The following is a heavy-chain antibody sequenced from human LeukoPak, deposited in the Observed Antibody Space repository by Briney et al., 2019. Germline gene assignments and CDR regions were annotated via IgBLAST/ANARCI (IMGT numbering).Heavy chain of an antibody. Sequence: GGTLRLSCAASGFTFSSYGMHWVRQAPGKGLEWVAFIRYDGSNKYYADSVKGRFTISRDNSKNTLYLQMNSLRVEDTAVYYCAKAGLERRFFYYYMDVWGKGTTVTVSS. CDR2: IRYDGSNK. J-gene: IGHJ6*03. D-gene: IGHD1-1*01. CDR1: GFTFSSYG. CDR3: AKAGLERRFFYYYMDV. V-gene: IGHV3-30*02.